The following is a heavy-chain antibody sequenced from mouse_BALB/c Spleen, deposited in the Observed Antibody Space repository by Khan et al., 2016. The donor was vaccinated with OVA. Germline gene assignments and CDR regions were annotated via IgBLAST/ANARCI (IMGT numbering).Heavy chain of an antibody. CDR2: ISTYYGDV. V-gene: IGHV1S137*01. J-gene: IGHJ3*01. Sequence: VQLQESGAELVRPGVSVKISCKGSGYTFTDFTMHWVKQSHAKSLEWIGVISTYYGDVTYNQKFKGKATMTVDKSSSTAYMELARLTSEDSAIYYCGEGGGGNRFAYWGQGTLVTVSA. CDR1: GYTFTDFT. CDR3: GEGGGGNRFAY.